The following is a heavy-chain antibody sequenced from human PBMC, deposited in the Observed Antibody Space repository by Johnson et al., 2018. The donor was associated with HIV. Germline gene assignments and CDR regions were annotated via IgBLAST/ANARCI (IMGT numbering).Heavy chain of an antibody. J-gene: IGHJ3*02. V-gene: IGHV3-NL1*01. Sequence: QVQLVESGGGVVQPGGSLRLSCAASGFTFSSYGMHWVRQAPGKGLEWVSGITWNGGSTGYADSVKGRFTISRDNSKNTLHLLMNSLRAEDTAVYYCAKDAGNDFRGLDAFDIWGQGTKVTVSS. D-gene: IGHD3-3*01. CDR3: AKDAGNDFRGLDAFDI. CDR2: ITWNGGST. CDR1: GFTFSSYG.